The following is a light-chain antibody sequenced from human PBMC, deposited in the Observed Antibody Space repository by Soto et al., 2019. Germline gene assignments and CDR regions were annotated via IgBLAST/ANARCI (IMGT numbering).Light chain of an antibody. Sequence: EIVMTQSPATLSVSPGDTATLSCRASQTFSSNLAWYQQKPGQAPRLLIYGASTRATGIPDRFSGSGSGTVFSLTISSLQSEDFAVYYCQQYNNWPFTFGGGTKVEIK. CDR1: QTFSSN. V-gene: IGKV3-15*01. CDR3: QQYNNWPFT. CDR2: GAS. J-gene: IGKJ4*01.